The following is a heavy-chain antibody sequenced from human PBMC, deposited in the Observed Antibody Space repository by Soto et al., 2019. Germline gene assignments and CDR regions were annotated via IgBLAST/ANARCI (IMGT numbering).Heavy chain of an antibody. J-gene: IGHJ6*02. V-gene: IGHV1-2*02. Sequence: ASVKVSCKASGYTFIGSFMHWVRQAPGQGLEWMGWINPNSGATNYAQKFQGRVTMTRDTSISTAFMDLSRLGSDDTAVYYCAAVVGTTTYYYYGIDVWGQGTTVTVSS. D-gene: IGHD1-26*01. CDR3: AAVVGTTTYYYYGIDV. CDR1: GYTFIGSF. CDR2: INPNSGAT.